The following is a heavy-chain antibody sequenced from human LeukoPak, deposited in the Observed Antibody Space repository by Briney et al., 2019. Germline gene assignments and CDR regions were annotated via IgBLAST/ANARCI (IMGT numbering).Heavy chain of an antibody. CDR1: GGSISSYY. V-gene: IGHV4-59*01. D-gene: IGHD3-10*01. J-gene: IGHJ4*02. Sequence: SETLSLTCTVSGGSISSYYWSWIRQPPGKGLEWIGYIYYSGSTNYNPSLKSRVTISVDTSKNQFSLKLSSVTAAGTAVYYCARAGRTVRGVIIDYWGQGTLVTVSS. CDR3: ARAGRTVRGVIIDY. CDR2: IYYSGST.